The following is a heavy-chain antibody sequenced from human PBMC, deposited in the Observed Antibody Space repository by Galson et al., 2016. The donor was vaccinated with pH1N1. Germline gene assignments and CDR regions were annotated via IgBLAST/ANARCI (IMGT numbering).Heavy chain of an antibody. V-gene: IGHV3-7*01. CDR2: IDQGGSKK. CDR1: GFTFSAYW. Sequence: SLRLSCSASGFTFSAYWMTWVRPAPGKGLEWVANIDQGGSKKNYVDSVKGRFTITRDNAKNSLYLQMNSLRADDTALYFCMDVAIPRWGQGTLVTVSP. CDR3: MDVAIPR. J-gene: IGHJ4*02. D-gene: IGHD2-2*02.